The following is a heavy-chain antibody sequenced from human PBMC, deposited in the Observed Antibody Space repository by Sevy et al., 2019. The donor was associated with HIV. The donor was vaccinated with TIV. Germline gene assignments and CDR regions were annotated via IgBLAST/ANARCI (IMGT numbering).Heavy chain of an antibody. CDR2: ISGSCTTM. J-gene: IGHJ4*02. CDR1: GFTFSDYY. D-gene: IGHD2-2*02. V-gene: IGHV3-11*01. Sequence: GGSLRLSCEASGFTFSDYYMSWIRQAPGKGLEWVSYISGSCTTMYSVDSVRGRFTISRDNAKKSLYLQMNSLRAEDAAVYYCTRDRGDTVDYTPQYWGQGTLVTVSS. CDR3: TRDRGDTVDYTPQY.